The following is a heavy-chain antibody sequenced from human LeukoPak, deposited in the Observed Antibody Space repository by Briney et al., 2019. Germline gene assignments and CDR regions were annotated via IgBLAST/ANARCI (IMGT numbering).Heavy chain of an antibody. CDR1: GYTFTSYG. Sequence: ASVKVSCKASGYTFTSYGISWVRQAPGQGLEWMGWISAYNGNTNYAQKHQGRVTMTTDTSTSTAYMELRSLRSDDTAVYYCARGGYYYDSSGYPGGAFDIWGQGTMVTVSS. CDR3: ARGGYYYDSSGYPGGAFDI. V-gene: IGHV1-18*01. D-gene: IGHD3-22*01. CDR2: ISAYNGNT. J-gene: IGHJ3*02.